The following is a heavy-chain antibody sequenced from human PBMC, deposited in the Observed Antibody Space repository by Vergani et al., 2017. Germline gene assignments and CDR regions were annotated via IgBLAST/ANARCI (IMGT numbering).Heavy chain of an antibody. J-gene: IGHJ4*02. Sequence: QVQLVQSGAEVKKPGSSVKVSCKASGGTFSSYAISWVRQAPGQGLEWMGVIIPIFGTSNYAQKFQGRVTITADDSTSTAYMELRSLRSDDTAVYYWARDRAGPFDYWGQGTLVTVSS. V-gene: IGHV1-69*01. CDR1: GGTFSSYA. CDR3: ARDRAGPFDY. CDR2: IIPIFGTS.